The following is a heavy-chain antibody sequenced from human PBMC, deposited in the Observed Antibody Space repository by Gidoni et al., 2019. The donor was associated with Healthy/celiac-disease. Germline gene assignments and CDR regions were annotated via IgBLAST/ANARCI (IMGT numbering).Heavy chain of an antibody. J-gene: IGHJ4*02. D-gene: IGHD2-2*01. CDR2: ISSSSSYI. V-gene: IGHV3-21*01. CDR3: ARECSSTSCLDSY. Sequence: EVQLVESGGGLVKPGGSLRLSWSASGFTFSSYSMNWVRQAPGKGLEWVSSISSSSSYIYYADSVKGRFTISRDNAKNSLYLQMNSLRAEDTAVYYCARECSSTSCLDSYWGQGTLVTVSS. CDR1: GFTFSSYS.